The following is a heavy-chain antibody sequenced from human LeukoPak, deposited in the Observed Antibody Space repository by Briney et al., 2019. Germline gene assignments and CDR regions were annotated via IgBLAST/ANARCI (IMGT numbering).Heavy chain of an antibody. J-gene: IGHJ6*04. D-gene: IGHD3-10*02. CDR1: GFTFSSYE. V-gene: IGHV3-48*03. CDR2: ISSSGSTI. Sequence: GGSLRLSCAAYGFTFSSYEMNWVRQAPGKGLEWVSYISSSGSTIYYADSVKGRFTTSRDNAKNSLYLQMNSLRAEDTAVYYCAELGITMIGGVWGKGTTVTISS. CDR3: AELGITMIGGV.